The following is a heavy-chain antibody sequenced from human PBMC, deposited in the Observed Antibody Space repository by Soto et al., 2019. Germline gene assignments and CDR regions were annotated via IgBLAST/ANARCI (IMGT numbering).Heavy chain of an antibody. V-gene: IGHV4-34*01. CDR3: ARGRSRDTAMGYYFDY. D-gene: IGHD5-18*01. CDR1: GGSFSGYY. J-gene: IGHJ4*02. Sequence: SETLSLTCAVYGGSFSGYYWSWIRQPPGKGLEWIGEINHSGSTNYNPSLKSRVTISVDTSKNQFSLKLSSVTAADTAVYYCARGRSRDTAMGYYFDYWGQGTLVTVSS. CDR2: INHSGST.